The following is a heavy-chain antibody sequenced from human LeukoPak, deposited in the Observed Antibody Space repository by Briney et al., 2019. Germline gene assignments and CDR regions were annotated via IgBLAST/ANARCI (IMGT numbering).Heavy chain of an antibody. J-gene: IGHJ4*02. CDR2: INPNSGGT. CDR1: GYTFTGYY. V-gene: IGHV1-2*06. CDR3: ARNFGYYDSSGYYGIYFDY. D-gene: IGHD3-22*01. Sequence: GASMKVSCKASGYTFTGYYMHWVRQAPGQGLEWMGRINPNSGGTNYAQKFQGRVTMTRDTSISTAYMELSRLRSDDTAVYYCARNFGYYDSSGYYGIYFDYWGQGTLVTVSS.